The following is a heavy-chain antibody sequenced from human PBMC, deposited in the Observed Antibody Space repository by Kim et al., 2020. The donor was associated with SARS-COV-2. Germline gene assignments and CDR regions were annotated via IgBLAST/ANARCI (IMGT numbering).Heavy chain of an antibody. V-gene: IGHV1-2*02. CDR3: TRDPASETYNEYFVH. J-gene: IGHJ1*01. Sequence: ASVKVSCKASGYTFTGFYLHWVRQVPGQGLEWMGWINPISGCTNYAHKFLGRVTLTRDASISTGYMELSGLRDDDTAVYYCTRDPASETYNEYFVHWGQG. D-gene: IGHD3-10*01. CDR2: INPISGCT. CDR1: GYTFTGFY.